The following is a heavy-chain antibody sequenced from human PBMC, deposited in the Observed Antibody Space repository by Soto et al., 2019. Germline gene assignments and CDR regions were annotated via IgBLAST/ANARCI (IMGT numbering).Heavy chain of an antibody. CDR2: ISASGSTI. Sequence: GGSLRLSCAASGFTFSDYFMTWIRQAPGKGLEWISYISASGSTINYADSVKGRFTISRDNAKNSLHLQMSSLRAEDTAVYYCARGGNCSSTNCYANWFDPWGQGTLVTVSS. CDR1: GFTFSDYF. V-gene: IGHV3-11*01. CDR3: ARGGNCSSTNCYANWFDP. D-gene: IGHD2-2*01. J-gene: IGHJ5*02.